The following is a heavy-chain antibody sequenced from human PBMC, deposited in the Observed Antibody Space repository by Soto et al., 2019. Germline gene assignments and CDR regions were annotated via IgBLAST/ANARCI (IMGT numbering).Heavy chain of an antibody. J-gene: IGHJ6*02. CDR1: GGSMRSYY. CDR3: AGIGEDVYYGMDV. CDR2: IYSRGDT. D-gene: IGHD2-21*01. Sequence: SETLSLTCSVSGGSMRSYYWNWLRQPAGKGLEWIGRIYSRGDTNYNPAVKSRVTMSVDTSKNEFSLRLNSVTAADTAVYYCAGIGEDVYYGMDVWGQGTTVTVSS. V-gene: IGHV4-4*07.